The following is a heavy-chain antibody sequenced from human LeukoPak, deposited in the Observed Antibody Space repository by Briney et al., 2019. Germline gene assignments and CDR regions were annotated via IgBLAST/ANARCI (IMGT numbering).Heavy chain of an antibody. CDR2: VYYSGST. J-gene: IGHJ4*02. V-gene: IGHV4-39*07. CDR1: GGSISNRNYY. D-gene: IGHD3-22*01. CDR3: ARDSYYDSSGLSDY. Sequence: PSETLSLTCTVSGGSISNRNYYWIWIRQPPGKGLEWIGSVYYSGSTYYNPSLKSRVTISVDTSKNQFSLKLSSVTAADTAVYYCARDSYYDSSGLSDYWGQGTLVTVSS.